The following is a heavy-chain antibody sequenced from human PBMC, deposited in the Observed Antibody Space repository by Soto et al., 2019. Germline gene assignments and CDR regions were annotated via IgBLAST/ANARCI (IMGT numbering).Heavy chain of an antibody. D-gene: IGHD3-22*01. V-gene: IGHV4-39*01. J-gene: IGHJ4*02. Sequence: PSDTLSLTCTVSGGSISSSSYYWGWIRQPPGKGLEWIGSIYYSGSTYYNPTLKSRVTISVDTSKNQFSLKLSSVTAADTAVYYCARHPRFAIGYYDFDNRGKDTLATVSS. CDR1: GGSISSSSYY. CDR3: ARHPRFAIGYYDFDN. CDR2: IYYSGST.